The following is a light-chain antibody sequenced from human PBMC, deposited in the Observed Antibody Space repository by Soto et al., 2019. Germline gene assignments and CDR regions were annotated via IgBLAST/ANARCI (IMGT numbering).Light chain of an antibody. CDR3: MQAQQTPWT. J-gene: IGKJ1*01. CDR2: LGS. V-gene: IGKV2-28*01. Sequence: DIVMTQSPLSLPVTPGEPASISCRPSQSLLHSNGYNYLDWYLQKPGQSPQLLIYLGSNRASGVPDRFSGSGSGTDFTLKISRVEAEDVGVYYCMQAQQTPWTFGPGTKVDIK. CDR1: QSLLHSNGYNY.